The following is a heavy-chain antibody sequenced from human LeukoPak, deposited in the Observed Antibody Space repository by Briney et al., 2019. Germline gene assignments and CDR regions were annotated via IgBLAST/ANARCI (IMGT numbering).Heavy chain of an antibody. CDR3: ARGPARYSSSWFN. V-gene: IGHV4-4*07. J-gene: IGHJ4*02. CDR1: GGSISSYY. Sequence: SETLSLTCTVSGGSISSYYWSWIRQPAGKGLESIGHISTSGSTNYNPSLKSRVTMSVDTSKNQFSLKLSSVTAADTAVYYCARGPARYSSSWFNWGQGTLVTVSS. D-gene: IGHD6-13*01. CDR2: ISTSGST.